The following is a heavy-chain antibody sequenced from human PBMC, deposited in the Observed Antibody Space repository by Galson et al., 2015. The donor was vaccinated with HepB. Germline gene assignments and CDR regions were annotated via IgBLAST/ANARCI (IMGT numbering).Heavy chain of an antibody. CDR3: ARSRVERAVAGTFDF. V-gene: IGHV3-74*01. CDR1: GFSFSNYW. J-gene: IGHJ4*02. D-gene: IGHD6-19*01. CDR2: INNDGSST. Sequence: SLRLSCAASGFSFSNYWMHWVRQDPGKGLVWVSRINNDGSSTSYADSVKGRFTISRDNAKNTLYLQMSSLRADDTAVYFCARSRVERAVAGTFDFWGQGTLVTVSP.